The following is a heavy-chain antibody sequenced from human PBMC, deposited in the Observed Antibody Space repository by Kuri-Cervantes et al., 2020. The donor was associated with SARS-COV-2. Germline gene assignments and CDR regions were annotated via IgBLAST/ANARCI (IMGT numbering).Heavy chain of an antibody. CDR3: ARGTSNAAPPGDY. CDR1: GGSISSYY. V-gene: IGHV4-59*01. CDR2: VYYSGST. D-gene: IGHD4-11*01. J-gene: IGHJ4*02. Sequence: SETLSLTCTVSGGSISSYYWSWIRQPPGKGLECIGYVYYSGSTNYNPSLKSRVTISVDTSKNQFSLKLSSVTAADTAVYYCARGTSNAAPPGDYWGQGTLVTVSS.